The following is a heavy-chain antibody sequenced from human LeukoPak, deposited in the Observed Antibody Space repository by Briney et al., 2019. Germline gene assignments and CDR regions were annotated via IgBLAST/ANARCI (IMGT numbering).Heavy chain of an antibody. Sequence: SQTLSLTCTVSGGSISSGSYFWSWIRQPAGKGLEWIGRIYTSGSTKYNPSLKSGVTISVDTSRNPFSLKLSSVTAADTAVYYCARVGYYDSSGYYYPIDYWGQGTLVTVSS. J-gene: IGHJ4*02. CDR3: ARVGYYDSSGYYYPIDY. CDR1: GGSISSGSYF. D-gene: IGHD3-22*01. CDR2: IYTSGST. V-gene: IGHV4-61*02.